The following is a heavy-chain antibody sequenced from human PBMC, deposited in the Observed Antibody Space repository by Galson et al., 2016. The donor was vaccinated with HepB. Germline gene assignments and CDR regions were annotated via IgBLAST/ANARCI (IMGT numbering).Heavy chain of an antibody. CDR2: IRSSGNYI. D-gene: IGHD7-27*01. V-gene: IGHV3-21*01. CDR1: GFSFSSYT. J-gene: IGHJ3*02. Sequence: SLRLSCAASGFSFSSYTMNWVRQAPGKGLEWVSSIRSSGNYILYADSVKGRFTISRDNAKNSLFLQMNSLRAEDTAMYYCARLTGDGSYDIWGQGTMVTVSS. CDR3: ARLTGDGSYDI.